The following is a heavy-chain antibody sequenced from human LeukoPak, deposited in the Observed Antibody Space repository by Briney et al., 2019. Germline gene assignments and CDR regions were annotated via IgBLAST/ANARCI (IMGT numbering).Heavy chain of an antibody. CDR1: GGSISSGDYY. Sequence: SETLSLPCTVSGGSISSGDYYWRWIRQPPGKGLEWIGYIYYSGSTYYNPSLKSRVTISVDTSKNQFSLKLSSVTAADTAVYYCADYYDSSGYYYGEYFQHWGQGTLVTVSS. D-gene: IGHD3-22*01. V-gene: IGHV4-30-4*01. J-gene: IGHJ1*01. CDR2: IYYSGST. CDR3: ADYYDSSGYYYGEYFQH.